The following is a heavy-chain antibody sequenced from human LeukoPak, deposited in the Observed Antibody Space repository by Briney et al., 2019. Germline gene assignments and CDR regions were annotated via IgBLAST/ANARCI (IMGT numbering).Heavy chain of an antibody. CDR1: GFTFSSYS. V-gene: IGHV3-21*01. CDR2: ISSSSSYI. Sequence: PGGSLRLSCAASGFTFSSYSMNWVRQAPGKGLEWVSSISSSSSYIYYADSVKGRFTISRDNAKNSLYLQMNSLRAEDTAVYYCARGSLGAAAGTEELDDYWGQGTLVTVSS. CDR3: ARGSLGAAAGTEELDDY. J-gene: IGHJ4*02. D-gene: IGHD6-13*01.